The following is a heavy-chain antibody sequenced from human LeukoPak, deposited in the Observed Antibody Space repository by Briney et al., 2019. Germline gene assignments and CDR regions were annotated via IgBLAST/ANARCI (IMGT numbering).Heavy chain of an antibody. Sequence: GGSLRLSCAASGFTFSTYSMNWVRQAPGKGLEWVSSISSSSSYIYYADSVKGRFTISRDNAKNSLYLQMNSLRAEDTAVYYCARDVRAVAGHFDYWGQGTLVTVSS. D-gene: IGHD6-19*01. J-gene: IGHJ4*02. CDR2: ISSSSSYI. V-gene: IGHV3-21*01. CDR3: ARDVRAVAGHFDY. CDR1: GFTFSTYS.